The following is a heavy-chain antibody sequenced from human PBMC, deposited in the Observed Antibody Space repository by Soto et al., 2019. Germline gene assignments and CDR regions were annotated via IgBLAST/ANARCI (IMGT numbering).Heavy chain of an antibody. Sequence: PGGSLRLSCAASGFAFSTYGMHWVRQAPGKGLEWVALIWYDGRNKYYADSVKGRFTISRDNSKNTLDLQMSSLRAEDTAVYYCARDPYSSGWYFDSWGQGTLVTVS. CDR1: GFAFSTYG. V-gene: IGHV3-33*01. D-gene: IGHD6-19*01. CDR3: ARDPYSSGWYFDS. J-gene: IGHJ4*02. CDR2: IWYDGRNK.